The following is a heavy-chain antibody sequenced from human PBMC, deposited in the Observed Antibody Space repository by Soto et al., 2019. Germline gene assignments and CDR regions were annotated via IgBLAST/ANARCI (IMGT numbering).Heavy chain of an antibody. V-gene: IGHV1-18*04. CDR3: ASSIAARPRGTFDI. D-gene: IGHD6-6*01. CDR1: GYTFTGYY. J-gene: IGHJ3*02. Sequence: ASVKVSCKASGYTFTGYYMHWVRQAPGQGLEWMGWINPNNGNTNYAQKLQGRVTMTTDTSTSTAYMELRSLRSDDTAVYYCASSIAARPRGTFDIWGQGTMVTVSS. CDR2: INPNNGNT.